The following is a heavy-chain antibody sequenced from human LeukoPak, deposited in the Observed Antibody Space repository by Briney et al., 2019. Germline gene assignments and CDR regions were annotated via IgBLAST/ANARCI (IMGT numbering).Heavy chain of an antibody. V-gene: IGHV3-23*01. CDR2: LSADGQRT. CDR1: GFTFTIYA. Sequence: GGSLRLSCAASGFTFTIYAMSWVRQAPGKGPEWVSALSADGQRTYYADSVKGRFTISRDNSKDTLYPQMNSLRAEDTAVYYCAKDRSYGMDVWGQGTTVTVSS. CDR3: AKDRSYGMDV. D-gene: IGHD3-16*02. J-gene: IGHJ6*02.